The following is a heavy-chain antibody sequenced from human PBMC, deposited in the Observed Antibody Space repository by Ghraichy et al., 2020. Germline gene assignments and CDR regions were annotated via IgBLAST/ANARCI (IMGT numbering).Heavy chain of an antibody. CDR2: IKHDGSEK. CDR3: ARGPHGSGSYYNVN. V-gene: IGHV3-7*03. D-gene: IGHD3-10*01. CDR1: GFTFSSYW. J-gene: IGHJ4*02. Sequence: GGSLRLSCAASGFTFSSYWMSWVRQAPGKGLEWVANIKHDGSEKYYVDSVKGRFTISRDNAKNSLYLQMNSLRAEDTAVYYCARGPHGSGSYYNVNWGQGTLVTFSS.